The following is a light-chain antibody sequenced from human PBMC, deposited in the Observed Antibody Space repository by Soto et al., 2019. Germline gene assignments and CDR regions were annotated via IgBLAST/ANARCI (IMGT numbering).Light chain of an antibody. CDR2: DAS. CDR1: QSISSW. Sequence: DIQMTQSPSTLSASVGDRVTITCRASQSISSWLAWYQQKPGKAPKLLIYDASSLESGVPSRFSGSGSGTEFTLTISSLQPDDFATYYCQQYRYSRTFGPGPKVDIK. V-gene: IGKV1-5*01. J-gene: IGKJ1*01. CDR3: QQYRYSRT.